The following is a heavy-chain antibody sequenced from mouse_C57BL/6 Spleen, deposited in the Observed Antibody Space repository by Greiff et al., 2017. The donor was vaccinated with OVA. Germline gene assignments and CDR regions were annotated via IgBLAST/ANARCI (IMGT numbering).Heavy chain of an antibody. Sequence: EVKVVESGGGLVKPGGSLKLSCAASGFTFSSYAMSWVRQTPEKRLEWVATISDGGSYTYYPDNVKGRFTISRDNAKNNLYLQMSHLKSEDTAMYYCARSSYYQREYYAMDYWGQGTSVTVSS. CDR3: ARSSYYQREYYAMDY. D-gene: IGHD1-1*01. J-gene: IGHJ4*01. V-gene: IGHV5-4*03. CDR2: ISDGGSYT. CDR1: GFTFSSYA.